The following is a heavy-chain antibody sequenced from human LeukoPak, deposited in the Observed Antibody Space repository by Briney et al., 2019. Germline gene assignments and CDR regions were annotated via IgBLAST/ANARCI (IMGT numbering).Heavy chain of an antibody. D-gene: IGHD2-15*01. J-gene: IGHJ5*02. CDR1: GGSFSGYY. Sequence: PSETLSLTCAVYGGSFSGYYWSWIRQPPGKGLEWIGEINHSGSTNYNPSLKSRVTISVDTSKNQFSLKLSSVTAADTAVYYCARGRRIVVVVAAERHLRGGGGNWFDPWGQGTLVTVSS. V-gene: IGHV4-34*01. CDR2: INHSGST. CDR3: ARGRRIVVVVAAERHLRGGGGNWFDP.